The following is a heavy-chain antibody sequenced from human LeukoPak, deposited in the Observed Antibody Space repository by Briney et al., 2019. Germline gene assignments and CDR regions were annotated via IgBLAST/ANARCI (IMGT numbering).Heavy chain of an antibody. V-gene: IGHV1-18*01. CDR1: GYTFTSYG. CDR3: ARQLTIFGVVMGAGYYYYMDV. D-gene: IGHD3-3*01. Sequence: ASVKVSCKASGYTFTSYGISWVRQAPGQGLEWMGWISPYNGNTNYAQKLQGRVTMTTDTSTSTAYMELRSLRSDDTAVYYCARQLTIFGVVMGAGYYYYMDVWGKGTTVTVSS. J-gene: IGHJ6*03. CDR2: ISPYNGNT.